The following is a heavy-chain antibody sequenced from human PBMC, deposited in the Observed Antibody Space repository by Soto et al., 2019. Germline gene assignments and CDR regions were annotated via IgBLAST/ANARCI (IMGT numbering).Heavy chain of an antibody. CDR1: GFTFSSYW. CDR3: TRDAYYDFWSGYSAYYYYYMAV. CDR2: INGDGSST. Sequence: EVQLVESGGGLVQPGGSLRLSCAASGFTFSSYWMHWVRQAPGKGLVWVSRINGDGSSTTHADSVRGRFTISRDNTKNTLYLQMNSLRAEDTAVYYCTRDAYYDFWSGYSAYYYYYMAVWGKGTTVTVSS. V-gene: IGHV3-74*01. J-gene: IGHJ6*03. D-gene: IGHD3-3*01.